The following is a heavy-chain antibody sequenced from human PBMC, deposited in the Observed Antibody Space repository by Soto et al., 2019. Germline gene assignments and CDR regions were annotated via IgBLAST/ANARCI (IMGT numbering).Heavy chain of an antibody. D-gene: IGHD2-2*01. Sequence: EVQLVESGGGLVKPGGSLRLSCAASGFTFSSYSMNWVRQAPGKGLEWVSSISSSSIYIYYEDSVKGRFTISRDNAKNSLYLQMNSLRADDTAVYYCARTSYFSSTSCYFSDFDYWGQGTLVTVS. CDR1: GFTFSSYS. J-gene: IGHJ4*02. V-gene: IGHV3-21*01. CDR3: ARTSYFSSTSCYFSDFDY. CDR2: ISSSSIYI.